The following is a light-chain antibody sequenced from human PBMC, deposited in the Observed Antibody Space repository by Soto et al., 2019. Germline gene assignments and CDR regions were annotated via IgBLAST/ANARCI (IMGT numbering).Light chain of an antibody. CDR2: DVT. Sequence: QSALTQPASVSGSPGQSIIMSCTGTSTDIGGFNYVSWYRQYPGKAPRLMIYDVTNRPSGVSHRFSGSKSGSTAYLSISGLQAEDEATYYCSSYSGSSTHLLFGGGTKVTVL. CDR3: SSYSGSSTHLL. V-gene: IGLV2-14*01. CDR1: STDIGGFNY. J-gene: IGLJ2*01.